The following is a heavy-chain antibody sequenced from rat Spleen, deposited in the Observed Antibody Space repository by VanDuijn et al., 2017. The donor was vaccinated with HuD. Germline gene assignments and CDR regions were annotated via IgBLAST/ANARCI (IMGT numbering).Heavy chain of an antibody. V-gene: IGHV5S23*01. CDR3: ARHEYYGYTSGY. Sequence: EVQLVESGGGLVQPGRSLKLSCAASGFTFSDYPLAWVRQAPSTGLEWVASITNTGGSTYYPDSVKDRFTISRDDANSILYLQMNSLRSEDTASYSCARHEYYGYTSGYWGQGVMVTVSS. CDR1: GFTFSDYP. CDR2: ITNTGGST. D-gene: IGHD1-9*01. J-gene: IGHJ2*01.